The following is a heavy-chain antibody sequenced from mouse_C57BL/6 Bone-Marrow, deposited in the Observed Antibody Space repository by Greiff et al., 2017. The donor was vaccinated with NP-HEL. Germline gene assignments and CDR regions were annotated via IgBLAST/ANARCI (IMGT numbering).Heavy chain of an antibody. V-gene: IGHV1-82*01. CDR1: GYTFSTSW. CDR3: ARGESWGAFFDY. Sequence: VQLQQSGPELVKPGASVKISCKASGYTFSTSWMNWMKQRPGKGLEWIGRIYPGDGDTQYSGNFEGKAPLTEDKSSNSAYMQLRSLTSEDSAVYFCARGESWGAFFDYWGQGTTLTVSS. CDR2: IYPGDGDT. D-gene: IGHD6-1*01. J-gene: IGHJ2*01.